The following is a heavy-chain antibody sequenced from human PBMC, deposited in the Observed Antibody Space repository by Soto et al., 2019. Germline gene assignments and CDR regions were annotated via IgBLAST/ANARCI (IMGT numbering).Heavy chain of an antibody. CDR3: ARSPTYYYDSSGYVYWYFDI. Sequence: SETLALTCTVSGGYIRRHCWSWIRQPPGNAMAWIGYTYYSGSTTNTPSLKSRVTISVDTSKNQFSLKLSSVTAADTAVYYCARSPTYYYDSSGYVYWYFDIWGRGTLVTVSS. CDR1: GGYIRRHC. V-gene: IGHV4-59*11. CDR2: TYYSGST. D-gene: IGHD3-22*01. J-gene: IGHJ2*01.